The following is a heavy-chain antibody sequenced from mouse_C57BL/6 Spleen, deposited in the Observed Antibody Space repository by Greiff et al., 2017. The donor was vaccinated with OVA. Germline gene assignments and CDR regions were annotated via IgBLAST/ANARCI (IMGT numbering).Heavy chain of an antibody. CDR3: ARDQDDGSRAWFAY. J-gene: IGHJ3*01. V-gene: IGHV5-4*01. CDR1: GFTFSSYA. Sequence: EVHLVESGGGLVKPGGSLKLSCAASGFTFSSYAMSWVRQTPGKRLEWVATISDGGSYTYYPDNVKGRFTISRDNAKNNLYLQRSHLKSEDTAMYNCARDQDDGSRAWFAYWGQGTLVTVSA. D-gene: IGHD1-1*01. CDR2: ISDGGSYT.